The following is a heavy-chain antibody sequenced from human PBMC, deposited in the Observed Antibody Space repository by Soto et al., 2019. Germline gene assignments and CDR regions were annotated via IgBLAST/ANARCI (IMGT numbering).Heavy chain of an antibody. J-gene: IGHJ6*02. CDR1: GFIFSDYE. CDR3: TRGAGFFYGVDV. Sequence: PXESLRLSCAASGFIFSDYEMNWVRQAPGKGLEWIAHISFSGSTIYYADSVKGRFSISRDNSKNFLYLQMSGLRADDSAVYYCTRGAGFFYGVDVWGLGTTVTVSS. V-gene: IGHV3-48*03. CDR2: ISFSGSTI. D-gene: IGHD3-10*01.